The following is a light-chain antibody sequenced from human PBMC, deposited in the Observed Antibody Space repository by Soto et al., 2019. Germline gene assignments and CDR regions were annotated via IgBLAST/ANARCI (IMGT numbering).Light chain of an antibody. Sequence: EIVLTQSPGTLSLSPGERATLSCRADQSVINNFLAWYQQKPGQAPRLFIYGTSSRATGIPDRFSGSGSGTDFTLTISRLEPEDFAIYYCQQYGGSLMTFGQGTRLEIK. V-gene: IGKV3-20*01. CDR2: GTS. CDR1: QSVINNF. CDR3: QQYGGSLMT. J-gene: IGKJ5*01.